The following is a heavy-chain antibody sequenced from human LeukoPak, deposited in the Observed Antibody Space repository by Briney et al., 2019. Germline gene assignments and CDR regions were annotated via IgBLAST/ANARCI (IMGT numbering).Heavy chain of an antibody. J-gene: IGHJ4*02. Sequence: GSSVKVSCKASGGTFSSYAISWVRQAPGQGLEWMGGIIPIFGTANYAQKFQGRVTITADESTSTAYMELSSLRSEDTAVYYCARLLVLVGATPGYFDYWGQGTLVTVSS. D-gene: IGHD1-26*01. CDR1: GGTFSSYA. CDR3: ARLLVLVGATPGYFDY. CDR2: IIPIFGTA. V-gene: IGHV1-69*01.